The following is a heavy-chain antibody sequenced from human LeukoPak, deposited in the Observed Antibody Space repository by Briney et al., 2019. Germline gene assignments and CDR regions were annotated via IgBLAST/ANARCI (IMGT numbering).Heavy chain of an antibody. J-gene: IGHJ4*02. V-gene: IGHV4-38-2*01. CDR3: ARVGSYYYDSSGYYTFDY. D-gene: IGHD3-22*01. CDR2: ICHSGST. CDR1: GYSISSGYY. Sequence: SETLSLTCAVSGYSISSGYYWGWIRQPPGKGLEWIGSICHSGSTYYNPSLKSRVTISVDTSKNQFSLKLSSVTAADTAVYYCARVGSYYYDSSGYYTFDYWGQGTLVTVSS.